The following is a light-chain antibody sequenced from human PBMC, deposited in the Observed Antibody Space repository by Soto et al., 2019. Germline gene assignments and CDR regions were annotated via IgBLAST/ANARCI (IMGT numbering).Light chain of an antibody. Sequence: EVVLTQSPDTLALPPGERATLSCRASQSVTNNYLAWYQQKPGQAPRLLIDGASSRATGVPDRFSGTGSGTDFTLTISRLESEDFAVFYCQQYGNSPSSFGEGTQLEIK. CDR3: QQYGNSPSS. J-gene: IGKJ5*01. V-gene: IGKV3-20*01. CDR1: QSVTNNY. CDR2: GAS.